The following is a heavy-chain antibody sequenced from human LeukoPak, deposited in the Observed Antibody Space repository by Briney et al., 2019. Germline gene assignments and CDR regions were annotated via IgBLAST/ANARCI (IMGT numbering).Heavy chain of an antibody. D-gene: IGHD3-3*01. J-gene: IGHJ6*03. Sequence: PGGSLRLSCAASGFTFDDYAMHWVRQAPGKGLEWVSLISGDGGSTYYADSVKGRFTISRDNSKNSLYLQMNGLRTEDTALYYCAKDRTYYDFWSGYYDYYMDVWGKGTTVTVSS. CDR3: AKDRTYYDFWSGYYDYYMDV. CDR2: ISGDGGST. V-gene: IGHV3-43*02. CDR1: GFTFDDYA.